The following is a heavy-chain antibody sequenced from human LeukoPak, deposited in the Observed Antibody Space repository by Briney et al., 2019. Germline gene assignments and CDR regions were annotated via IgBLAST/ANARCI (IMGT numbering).Heavy chain of an antibody. D-gene: IGHD5-24*01. J-gene: IGHJ6*03. CDR1: GGTFSSYA. CDR3: AVNTPRYGYNYYYYMDV. V-gene: IGHV1-69*05. CDR2: IIPIFGTA. Sequence: SVKVSCKASGGTFSSYAISWVRQAPGRGLEWMGGIIPIFGTANYAQKFQGRVTITTDESTSTAYMELSSLRSEDTAVYYCAVNTPRYGYNYYYYMDVWGKGTTVTVSS.